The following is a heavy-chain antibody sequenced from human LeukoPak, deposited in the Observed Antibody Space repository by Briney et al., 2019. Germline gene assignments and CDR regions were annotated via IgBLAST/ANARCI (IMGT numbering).Heavy chain of an antibody. CDR3: AKDTRRDDYYGSGSYYNH. Sequence: GRSLRLSCAASGFTFDDYAMHWVRQAPGKGLEWVSGISWNSGSIGYADSVKGRFTISRDNAKNSLYLQMNSLRAEDKALYYCAKDTRRDDYYGSGSYYNHWGQGTLVTVSS. CDR2: ISWNSGSI. CDR1: GFTFDDYA. V-gene: IGHV3-9*01. D-gene: IGHD3-10*01. J-gene: IGHJ5*02.